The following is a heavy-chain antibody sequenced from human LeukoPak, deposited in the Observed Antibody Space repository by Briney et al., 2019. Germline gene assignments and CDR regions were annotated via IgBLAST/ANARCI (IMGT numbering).Heavy chain of an antibody. Sequence: GGSLRLSCAASGFTFSNYGMSWVRQAPGKGLEWVLGISSSGGSTYYADSVKGRFTISRDNSKNTLYLQMNSLRAEDTAVYYCAKGMVRGVILKGFDYWGQGTLVTVSS. CDR2: ISSSGGST. CDR1: GFTFSNYG. D-gene: IGHD3-10*01. CDR3: AKGMVRGVILKGFDY. V-gene: IGHV3-23*01. J-gene: IGHJ4*02.